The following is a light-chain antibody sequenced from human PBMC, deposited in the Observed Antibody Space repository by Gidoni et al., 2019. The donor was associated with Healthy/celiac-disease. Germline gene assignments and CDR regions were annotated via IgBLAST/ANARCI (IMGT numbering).Light chain of an antibody. J-gene: IGKJ4*01. V-gene: IGKV1-33*01. CDR3: QPDDHRPRT. Sequence: DIQMTQSPSSLSASVGDRVTITCRASQDISNYLNWYQQKPGKDPKLLIYDASNLETGVPSRFSGRGSGTDFTFPIRRLQPEDIAIYYCQPDDHRPRTFGGGTKVEIK. CDR2: DAS. CDR1: QDISNY.